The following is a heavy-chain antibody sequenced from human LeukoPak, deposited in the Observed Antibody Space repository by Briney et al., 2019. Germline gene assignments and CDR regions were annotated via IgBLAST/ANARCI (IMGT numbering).Heavy chain of an antibody. CDR2: FKSKTDGGTT. D-gene: IGHD3-10*01. CDR3: AKATYYGSGSSDY. J-gene: IGHJ4*02. CDR1: GFTFSRAW. V-gene: IGHV3-15*01. Sequence: GGSLRLSCAASGFTFSRAWMNWVRQAPGKGLEWVGRFKSKTDGGTTDYAAPVKGRITISRDDSESTLYLQMNSLRAEDTAVYYCAKATYYGSGSSDYWGQGTLVTVSS.